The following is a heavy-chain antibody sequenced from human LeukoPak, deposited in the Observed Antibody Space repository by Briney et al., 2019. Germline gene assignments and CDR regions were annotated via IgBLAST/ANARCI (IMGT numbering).Heavy chain of an antibody. D-gene: IGHD2-21*02. V-gene: IGHV1-46*01. CDR3: ARIKVTPGSYYYGMDV. CDR2: INPSGGST. CDR1: GYTFTSYY. Sequence: ASAKVSCKASGYTFTSYYMHWVRPAPGQGLEWMGIINPSGGSTSYAQKFQGRVTMARDTSTSTVYMELSSLGSEDTAVYYCARIKVTPGSYYYGMDVWGQGTTVTVSS. J-gene: IGHJ6*02.